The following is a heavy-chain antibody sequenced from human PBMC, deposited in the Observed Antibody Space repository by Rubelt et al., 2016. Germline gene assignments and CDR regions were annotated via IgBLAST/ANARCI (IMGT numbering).Heavy chain of an antibody. V-gene: IGHV4-34*08. Sequence: QVQLQQWGAGLLKTSKPLSLTCAVYGGTFSGYYWSWLRPPPGKDLEWIGEINHSRSPNNNQYLNNRVRLAVDMSKNQCSLSRSSGTAADTAVYYGAAISTVTSELDYWGQGTLVTVSS. J-gene: IGHJ4*02. D-gene: IGHD4-17*01. CDR1: GGTFSGYY. CDR3: AAISTVTSELDY. CDR2: INHSRSP.